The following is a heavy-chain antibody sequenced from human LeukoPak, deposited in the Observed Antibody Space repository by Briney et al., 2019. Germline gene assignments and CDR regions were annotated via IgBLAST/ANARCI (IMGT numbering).Heavy chain of an antibody. CDR3: ATVDYDSSGYPFDY. D-gene: IGHD3-22*01. J-gene: IGHJ4*02. CDR1: GYTLTELS. Sequence: ASVKVSCKVSGYTLTELSMHWVRQAPGKGLEWMGGFDPEDGETIYAQKFQGRVTMTEDTSTDTAYMELSSLRSEDTAAYYCATVDYDSSGYPFDYWGQGTLVTVSS. CDR2: FDPEDGET. V-gene: IGHV1-24*01.